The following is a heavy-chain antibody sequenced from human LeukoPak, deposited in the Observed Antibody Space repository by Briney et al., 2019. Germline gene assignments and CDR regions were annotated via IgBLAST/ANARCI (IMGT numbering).Heavy chain of an antibody. Sequence: SETLSLTCDVYGGSFSGYYWIWIRQPPGKGLEWIGEINHSGSTNYNPSLKSRVTISVDTSKNQFSLKLSSVTAADTAVYYCAGESGGSRGYSYGFDYWGQGTLVTVSS. CDR1: GGSFSGYY. CDR3: AGESGGSRGYSYGFDY. CDR2: INHSGST. D-gene: IGHD5-18*01. V-gene: IGHV4-34*01. J-gene: IGHJ4*02.